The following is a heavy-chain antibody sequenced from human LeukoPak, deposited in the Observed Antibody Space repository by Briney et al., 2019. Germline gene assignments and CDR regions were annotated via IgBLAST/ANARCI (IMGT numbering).Heavy chain of an antibody. J-gene: IGHJ2*01. CDR3: TRTKDIVVVPAAIRVYWYFDL. CDR1: GFTFSGSA. D-gene: IGHD2-2*01. V-gene: IGHV3-73*01. Sequence: GGSLRLSCAASGFTFSGSAMHWVRQASGKALEWVGRIRSKANSYATAYAASVKGRFTISRDDSKNTAYLQMNSLKTEDTAVYYCTRTKDIVVVPAAIRVYWYFDLWGRGTLVTVSS. CDR2: IRSKANSYAT.